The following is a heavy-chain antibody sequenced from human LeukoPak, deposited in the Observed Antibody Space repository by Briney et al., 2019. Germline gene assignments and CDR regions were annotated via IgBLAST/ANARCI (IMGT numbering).Heavy chain of an antibody. CDR2: ISAYNGNT. Sequence: WMGWISAYNGNTNYAQKLQGTVTMTTDTSTSTAYMELRSLRSDDTAVYYCARPKSGYFDYWGQGTLVTVSS. J-gene: IGHJ4*02. CDR3: ARPKSGYFDY. V-gene: IGHV1-18*01. D-gene: IGHD2-15*01.